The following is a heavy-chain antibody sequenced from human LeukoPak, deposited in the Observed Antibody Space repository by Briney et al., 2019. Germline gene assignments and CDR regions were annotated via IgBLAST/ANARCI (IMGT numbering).Heavy chain of an antibody. CDR3: ARAPPARPFYYYYYYMDV. D-gene: IGHD6-6*01. CDR2: IYYSGST. CDR1: GGSISSYY. J-gene: IGHJ6*03. Sequence: SETLSPTCTVSGGSISSYYWSWIRQPPGKGLEWIGYIYYSGSTNYNPSLKSRVTISVDTSKNQFSLKLSSVTAADTAVYYCARAPPARPFYYYYYYMDVWGKGTTVTVS. V-gene: IGHV4-59*01.